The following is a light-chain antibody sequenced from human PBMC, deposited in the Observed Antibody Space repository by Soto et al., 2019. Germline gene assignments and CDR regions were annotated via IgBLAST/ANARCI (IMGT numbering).Light chain of an antibody. CDR1: QSISSW. V-gene: IGKV1-5*01. CDR2: DAS. J-gene: IGKJ4*01. Sequence: DIQMTQSPSTLSASVGDRVTITCRASQSISSWLAWYQQKPGKAPKLLIYDASSLESGVPSRFSGSGSGTEFTLTISSLQRDDFATYYCQQYNSYVTFGGGTKVEIK. CDR3: QQYNSYVT.